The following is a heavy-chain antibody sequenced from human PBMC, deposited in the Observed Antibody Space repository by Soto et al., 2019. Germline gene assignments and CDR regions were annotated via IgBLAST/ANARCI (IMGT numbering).Heavy chain of an antibody. Sequence: QVQLVESGGGVVQPGRSLRLSCAASGFPFTTYGMHWVREGPGKGLEWVAVISYDGSNKFYADSVKGRVTISRDNSKITLYLQMDSLRPEDTALYYGVGGQYYFDYRGQGTLVTVSS. D-gene: IGHD3-10*01. J-gene: IGHJ4*02. CDR1: GFPFTTYG. CDR2: ISYDGSNK. V-gene: IGHV3-30*03. CDR3: VGGQYYFDY.